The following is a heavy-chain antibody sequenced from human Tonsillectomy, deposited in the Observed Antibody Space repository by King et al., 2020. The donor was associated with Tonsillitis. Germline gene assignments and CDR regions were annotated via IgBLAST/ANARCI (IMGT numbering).Heavy chain of an antibody. CDR2: ISAYNANT. V-gene: IGHV1-18*04. CDR3: ARDTGIAVPGYFDY. J-gene: IGHJ4*02. D-gene: IGHD6-19*01. CDR1: GYTFTSYG. Sequence: VQLVESGAEVKKPGASVRVSCKASGYTFTSYGINWVRQAPGQGLEWMGWISAYNANTNYAQKFQGRVTMTTDTSTSTAYMELRSLRSDDTAVYYCARDTGIAVPGYFDYWGQGTLVTVSS.